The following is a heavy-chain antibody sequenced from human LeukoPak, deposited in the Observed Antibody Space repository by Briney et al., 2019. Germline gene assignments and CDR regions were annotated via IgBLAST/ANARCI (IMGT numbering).Heavy chain of an antibody. Sequence: GGSLRLSCAASGFTFSSYAMSWVRQAPGKGLEWVSAISGSGGSTYYADSVKGRFTISRDNSKNTLYLQMNSLRAEDTAVYYCASLLWKTYYDFWSGFGTWGQGTLVTVSS. CDR2: ISGSGGST. V-gene: IGHV3-23*01. CDR3: ASLLWKTYYDFWSGFGT. D-gene: IGHD3-3*01. CDR1: GFTFSSYA. J-gene: IGHJ5*02.